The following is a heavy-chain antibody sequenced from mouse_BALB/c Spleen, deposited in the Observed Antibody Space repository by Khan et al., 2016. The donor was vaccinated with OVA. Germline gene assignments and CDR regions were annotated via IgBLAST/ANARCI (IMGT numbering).Heavy chain of an antibody. CDR2: ISSDGSYT. V-gene: IGHV5-6*02. Sequence: EVMLVESGGDLVKPGGSLKLSCAASGFTFSNYGMSWVRQTPDKRLEWVATISSDGSYTYYPDSVKGRFTISRNNAKNTLYLQMTSLRSEDTAMFYCTSHLTGSCAYWGQGTLVTVSA. J-gene: IGHJ3*01. CDR3: TSHLTGSCAY. CDR1: GFTFSNYG. D-gene: IGHD4-1*01.